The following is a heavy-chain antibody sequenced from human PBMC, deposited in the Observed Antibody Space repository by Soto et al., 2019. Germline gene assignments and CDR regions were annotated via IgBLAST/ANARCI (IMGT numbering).Heavy chain of an antibody. Sequence: PGGTLRLSCAASGFTFSSYAMSWARQAPGKRLEWVSAISGSGGSTYYADTVKGRFTISRDNSKNTLYLQMNSLRAEDTAVYYCANLGPYYDFWSGSPDDALDIWGQGTMVTVSS. CDR1: GFTFSSYA. CDR3: ANLGPYYDFWSGSPDDALDI. J-gene: IGHJ3*02. CDR2: ISGSGGST. V-gene: IGHV3-23*01. D-gene: IGHD3-3*01.